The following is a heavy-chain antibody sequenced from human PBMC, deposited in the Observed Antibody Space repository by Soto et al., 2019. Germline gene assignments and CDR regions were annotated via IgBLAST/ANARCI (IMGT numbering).Heavy chain of an antibody. Sequence: PSETLSLTCTVSGGSISSGGYYWSWIRQHPGKGLEWIGYIYYSGSTYYNPSLKSRVTISVDTSKNQFSLKLSSVTAADTAVYYCERAADSDCGSGYSYYGTDVWDHGPMVTVPS. J-gene: IGHJ6*02. V-gene: IGHV4-31*03. D-gene: IGHD3-3*01. CDR1: GGSISSGGYY. CDR3: ERAADSDCGSGYSYYGTDV. CDR2: IYYSGST.